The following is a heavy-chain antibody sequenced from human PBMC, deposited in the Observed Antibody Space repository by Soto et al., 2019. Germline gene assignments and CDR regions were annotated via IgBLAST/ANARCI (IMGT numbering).Heavy chain of an antibody. CDR2: IYHSGTT. CDR1: GGSISNTNYY. J-gene: IGHJ5*02. Sequence: SETLSLTCTVSGGSISNTNYYWGWIRQPPGKGLEWIGKIYHSGTTYFNPSLKSRVTMSVDKPKNQFSLNLTSVTAADTALYYCARSGGSGFDLGSSWGQGTLVTVSS. V-gene: IGHV4-39*07. D-gene: IGHD5-12*01. CDR3: ARSGGSGFDLGSS.